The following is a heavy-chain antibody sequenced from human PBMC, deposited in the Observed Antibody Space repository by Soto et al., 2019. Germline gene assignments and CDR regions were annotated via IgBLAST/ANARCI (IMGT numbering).Heavy chain of an antibody. V-gene: IGHV3-30*18. CDR3: AKDLWGIAGRGHGMDV. CDR1: GFTFSNYG. D-gene: IGHD6-13*01. Sequence: QVQLVESGGGVVQPERSLRLSCAASGFTFSNYGMHWVRQAPGKGLEWVAVISYDGSNKYYGDSVKGRFTISRDNSKNTLYLQMKSLRAEDTAMYYCAKDLWGIAGRGHGMDVWGQGTTVTVSS. CDR2: ISYDGSNK. J-gene: IGHJ6*02.